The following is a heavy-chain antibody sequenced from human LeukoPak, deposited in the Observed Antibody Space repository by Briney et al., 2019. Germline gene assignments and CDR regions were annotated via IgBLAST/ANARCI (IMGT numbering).Heavy chain of an antibody. Sequence: GGSLRLSCAASGFTFSSYAMSWVRQAPGKGLEWVSAISGSDGSTYYADSVKGRFTISRDNSKNTLYLQMNSLRAEDTAVYYCAKADYYDSSGYYSFDYWGQGTLVTVSS. CDR2: ISGSDGST. CDR1: GFTFSSYA. CDR3: AKADYYDSSGYYSFDY. D-gene: IGHD3-22*01. J-gene: IGHJ4*02. V-gene: IGHV3-23*01.